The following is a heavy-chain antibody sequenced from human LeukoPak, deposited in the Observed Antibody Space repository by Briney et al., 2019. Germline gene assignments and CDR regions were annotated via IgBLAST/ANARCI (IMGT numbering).Heavy chain of an antibody. V-gene: IGHV4-34*01. J-gene: IGHJ5*02. Sequence: KSPETLSLTCAVYGGSFSGYYWSWIRQPPGKGLEWIGEINHSGSTNYNPSLKSRVTISVDTSKNQFSLKLSSVTAADTAVYYCARVTMIVVVNWFDPWGQGTLVTVSS. CDR2: INHSGST. D-gene: IGHD3-22*01. CDR3: ARVTMIVVVNWFDP. CDR1: GGSFSGYY.